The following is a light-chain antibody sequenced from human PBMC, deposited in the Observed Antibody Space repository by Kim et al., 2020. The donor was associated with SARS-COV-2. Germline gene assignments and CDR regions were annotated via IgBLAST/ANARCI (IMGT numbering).Light chain of an antibody. CDR1: QGISNS. Sequence: DIQMTQSPSSLSASVGDRVTITCRAGQGISNSLAWFQQKPGKAPKSLISAASTLQSGVPSKFSGSGSGTHFTLTISSLQPEDFATYYCQQYDSHPPTFGQGTKVDIK. V-gene: IGKV1-16*02. J-gene: IGKJ1*01. CDR3: QQYDSHPPT. CDR2: AAS.